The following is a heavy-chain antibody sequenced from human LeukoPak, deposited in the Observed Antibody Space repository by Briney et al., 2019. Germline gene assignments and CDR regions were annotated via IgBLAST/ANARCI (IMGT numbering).Heavy chain of an antibody. J-gene: IGHJ4*02. CDR2: IKSKTDGGTT. D-gene: IGHD5-18*01. CDR3: TTEGPYSSPKVY. V-gene: IGHV3-15*01. Sequence: GGSLRLSCAAYGFTFSNAWMSWVRQAPGKGLEWVGRIKSKTDGGTTDYAAPVKGRFTISRDDSKNTLYLQMNSLKTEDTAVYYCTTEGPYSSPKVYWGQGTLVTVSS. CDR1: GFTFSNAW.